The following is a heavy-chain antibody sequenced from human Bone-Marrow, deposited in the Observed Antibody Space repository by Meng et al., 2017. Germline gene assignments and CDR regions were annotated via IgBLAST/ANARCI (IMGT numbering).Heavy chain of an antibody. CDR1: GFTFSSYA. CDR2: ISYDGSKT. CDR3: AGAFSPHLYYYDSSGYYDY. J-gene: IGHJ4*02. V-gene: IGHV3-30*01. Sequence: GESLKISCAASGFTFSSYAMDWVRQAPGKGLEWVAVISYDGSKTYYADSVKGRFTISRDNSKNTLDLQMNSLRAEDTALYYCAGAFSPHLYYYDSSGYYDYWGQGTLVTVSS. D-gene: IGHD3-22*01.